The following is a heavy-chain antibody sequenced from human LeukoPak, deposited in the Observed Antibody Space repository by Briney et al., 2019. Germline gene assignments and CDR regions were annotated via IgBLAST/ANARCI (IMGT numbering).Heavy chain of an antibody. CDR1: GFTVSSYY. D-gene: IGHD4-17*01. CDR3: AKGHGDWYPANYLNH. V-gene: IGHV3-23*01. CDR2: ISGSASRA. Sequence: QPGGSLRLSCAASGFTVSSYYMNWVRLAPGKGLEWVSSISGSASRASYADSVKGRFTISRDNSKNTLYVQMNSLTAEDTAIYYCAKGHGDWYPANYLNHWGQGILVTVSS. J-gene: IGHJ4*02.